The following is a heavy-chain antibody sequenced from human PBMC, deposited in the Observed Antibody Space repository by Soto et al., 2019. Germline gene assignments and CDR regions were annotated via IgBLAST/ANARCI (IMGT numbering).Heavy chain of an antibody. D-gene: IGHD1-1*01. CDR3: AREEGTPCLWYFDL. V-gene: IGHV3-64*07. J-gene: IGHJ2*01. CDR2: ISGGAEAT. CDR1: GFIFSSYS. Sequence: EVQLVESGGGLVQPGGSLRLSCSGSGFIFSSYSIHWVRQTPGKRLEYVSVISGGAEATYHTESVKGRFTISRDNSKNTGYLQMDRLTVEDMAVYHCAREEGTPCLWYFDLCGRGTLVTVSS.